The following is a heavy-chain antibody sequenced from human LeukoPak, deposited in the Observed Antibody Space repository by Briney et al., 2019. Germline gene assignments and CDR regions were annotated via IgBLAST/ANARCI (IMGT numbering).Heavy chain of an antibody. CDR3: AKDPAPKTRTTVTTVETDY. CDR2: IYSGGST. CDR1: GFTVSSNY. Sequence: PGGSLRLSCAASGFTVSSNYMSWVRQTPGKGLEWVSVIYSGGSTYYADSVKGRFTISRDNSKNTLYLQMNSLRAEDTAVYYCAKDPAPKTRTTVTTVETDYWGQGTLVTVSS. D-gene: IGHD4-17*01. V-gene: IGHV3-66*01. J-gene: IGHJ4*02.